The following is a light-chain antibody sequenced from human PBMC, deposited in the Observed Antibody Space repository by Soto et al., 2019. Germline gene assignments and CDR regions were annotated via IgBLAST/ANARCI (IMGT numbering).Light chain of an antibody. Sequence: EIVLTQSPGTLSLSPGERATLSCRASQSVSSSYLAWYQQKSGQAPRLLIYVASSRATGIPDRFSGSGSGTDFTLTISRREPEDFAVYYCQHYGSSPRTAFGGGTKVEIK. CDR1: QSVSSSY. J-gene: IGKJ4*01. CDR3: QHYGSSPRTA. V-gene: IGKV3-20*01. CDR2: VAS.